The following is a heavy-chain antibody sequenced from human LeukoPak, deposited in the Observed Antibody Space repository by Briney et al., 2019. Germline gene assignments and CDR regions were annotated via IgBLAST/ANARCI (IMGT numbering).Heavy chain of an antibody. V-gene: IGHV3-21*01. Sequence: PGGSLRLSCAASGFTFSSYSMNWVRQAPGKGLEWVSSISSSSSYIYYADSVKGRFTISRDNAKNSLYLQMNSLRAEDTAVYYCARETLLDYYDSSGYYYWGQGTLVTVSS. CDR2: ISSSSSYI. CDR3: ARETLLDYYDSSGYYY. CDR1: GFTFSSYS. D-gene: IGHD3-22*01. J-gene: IGHJ4*02.